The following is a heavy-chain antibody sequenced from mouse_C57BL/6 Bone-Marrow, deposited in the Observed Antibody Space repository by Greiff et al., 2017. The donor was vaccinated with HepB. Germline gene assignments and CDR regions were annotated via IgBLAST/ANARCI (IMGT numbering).Heavy chain of an antibody. CDR3: TRVDYGRGFAY. V-gene: IGHV1-15*01. D-gene: IGHD1-1*01. Sequence: QVQLKESGAELVRPGASVTLSCKASGYTFTDYEMHWVKQTPVHGLEWIGAIDPETGGTAYNQKFKGKAILTADKSSSTAYMELRSLTSEDSAVYYCTRVDYGRGFAYWGQGTLVTVSA. CDR2: IDPETGGT. J-gene: IGHJ3*01. CDR1: GYTFTDYE.